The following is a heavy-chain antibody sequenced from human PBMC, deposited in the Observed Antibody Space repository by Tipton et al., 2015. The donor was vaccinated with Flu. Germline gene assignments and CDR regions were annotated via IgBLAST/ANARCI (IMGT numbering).Heavy chain of an antibody. CDR1: GDSMRSDYF. Sequence: TLSLTCTVSGDSMRSDYFWGWIRQAPGKGLEWIGNIHYSGSPHYNPSLKSRVTTSVDTSKNQFSLRLSSVTAADTAVYYCARGLYGSGSYQRRYFDSWGQGTLVTVSS. CDR2: IHYSGSP. J-gene: IGHJ4*02. V-gene: IGHV4-38-2*02. D-gene: IGHD3-10*01. CDR3: ARGLYGSGSYQRRYFDS.